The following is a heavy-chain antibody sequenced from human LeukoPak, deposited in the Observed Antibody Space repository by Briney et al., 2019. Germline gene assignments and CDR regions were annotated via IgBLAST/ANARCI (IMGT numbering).Heavy chain of an antibody. D-gene: IGHD6-19*01. J-gene: IGHJ4*02. Sequence: SETLSLTCTVSGGSISSYYWSWIRQPAGKGLEWIGRIYTSGSTNYNPSLKSRVTMSVDTSKNQFSLKLSSVTAADTAVYYRARDPSFSSGWYYPYFDYWGQGTLVTVSS. CDR1: GGSISSYY. V-gene: IGHV4-4*07. CDR3: ARDPSFSSGWYYPYFDY. CDR2: IYTSGST.